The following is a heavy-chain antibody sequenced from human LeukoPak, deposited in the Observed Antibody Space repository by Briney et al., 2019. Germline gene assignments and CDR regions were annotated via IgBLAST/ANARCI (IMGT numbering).Heavy chain of an antibody. J-gene: IGHJ2*01. CDR1: GGSISTYY. CDR3: ARDVHKYGAFGWYFDL. CDR2: IYYSGST. Sequence: SETLSLTRTVSGGSISTYYWSWLRQPPGKGLEWIGYIYYSGSTNYNPSLKSRVTISIDMSKNQFSLKLSSVTAADTAVYYGARDVHKYGAFGWYFDLWGRGALLTVSS. D-gene: IGHD4-17*01. V-gene: IGHV4-59*01.